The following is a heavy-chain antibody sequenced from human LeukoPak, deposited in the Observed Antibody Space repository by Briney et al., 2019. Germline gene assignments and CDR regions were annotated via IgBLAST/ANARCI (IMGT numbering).Heavy chain of an antibody. V-gene: IGHV3-23*01. Sequence: GGSLRLSCAASGFTFSNYGMSWVRQAPGKVLEWVSAISGSGGSTYYAESVKGRFTISRDNSKNTLYLEMNSLRAEYTAVYYCAKVVDCFESLDYFDYWGQGTLVTVSS. CDR2: ISGSGGST. CDR1: GFTFSNYG. J-gene: IGHJ4*02. CDR3: AKVVDCFESLDYFDY. D-gene: IGHD2-21*01.